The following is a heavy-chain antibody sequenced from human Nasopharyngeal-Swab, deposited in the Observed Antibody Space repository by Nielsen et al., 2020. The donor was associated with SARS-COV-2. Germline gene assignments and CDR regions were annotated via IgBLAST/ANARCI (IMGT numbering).Heavy chain of an antibody. Sequence: SETLSLTCTVSGGSISSYYWSWIRQPPGKGLEWIGYIYYSGSANYNPSLKSRLTIAVDTSKNQFSLKLSSETAADTAVYYCARVPTLGYDSSGFLFDYWGQGTLVTVSS. CDR1: GGSISSYY. CDR2: IYYSGSA. J-gene: IGHJ4*02. CDR3: ARVPTLGYDSSGFLFDY. V-gene: IGHV4-59*13. D-gene: IGHD3-22*01.